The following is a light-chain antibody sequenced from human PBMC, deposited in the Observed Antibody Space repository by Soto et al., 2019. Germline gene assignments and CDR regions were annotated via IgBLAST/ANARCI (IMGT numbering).Light chain of an antibody. V-gene: IGKV1-5*01. CDR1: QNIERY. Sequence: DNKISMSPSALSASIRDRDTIPCRASQNIERYMAWYQQKPGRAPSLIIYDASTLERGVPSRFSGSGSGTEFTLIISNLQPDDFATYYCQQFKDYVWTFCQGA. CDR3: QQFKDYVWT. J-gene: IGKJ1*01. CDR2: DAS.